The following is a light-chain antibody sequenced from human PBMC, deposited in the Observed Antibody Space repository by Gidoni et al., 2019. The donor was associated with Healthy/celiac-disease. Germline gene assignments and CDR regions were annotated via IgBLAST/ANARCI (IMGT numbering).Light chain of an antibody. Sequence: SYELTQPPSVSVSPGQTDSITCSGDKLGDKYACWYKQKPGQSPVLVIYQDSKRPSVIPERFSGSNSGNTATLTISGTQAMDEADYYCQAWDSTVVFGGGTKLTVL. J-gene: IGLJ2*01. CDR2: QDS. CDR1: KLGDKY. CDR3: QAWDSTVV. V-gene: IGLV3-1*01.